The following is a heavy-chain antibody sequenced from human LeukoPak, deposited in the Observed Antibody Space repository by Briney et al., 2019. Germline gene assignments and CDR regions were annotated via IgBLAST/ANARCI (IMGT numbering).Heavy chain of an antibody. CDR2: IYHSGST. Sequence: PSETLSLTCAVSGYSISSGYYWGWIRQPPGKGLEWIGSIYHSGSTYYNPSLKSRVTISVDTSKNQFSLKLSSVTAADTAVYYCARYIWDYYYGSGSSAGWFDTWGQGTLVTVSS. V-gene: IGHV4-38-2*01. J-gene: IGHJ5*02. D-gene: IGHD3-10*01. CDR1: GYSISSGYY. CDR3: ARYIWDYYYGSGSSAGWFDT.